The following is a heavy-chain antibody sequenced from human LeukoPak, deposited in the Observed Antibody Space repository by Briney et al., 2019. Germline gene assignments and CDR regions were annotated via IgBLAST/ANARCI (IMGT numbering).Heavy chain of an antibody. J-gene: IGHJ4*02. D-gene: IGHD3-22*01. CDR3: ASRGIDYDSSGSVGD. Sequence: PSETLSLTCAVSGGSISSGGYSWSWIRQPPGKGLEWIGYIYHSGSTYYNPSLKSRVTISADTSKNQFSLKLSSVTAADTAVYYCASRGIDYDSSGSVGDWGQGTLVTVSS. CDR1: GGSISSGGYS. V-gene: IGHV4-30-2*01. CDR2: IYHSGST.